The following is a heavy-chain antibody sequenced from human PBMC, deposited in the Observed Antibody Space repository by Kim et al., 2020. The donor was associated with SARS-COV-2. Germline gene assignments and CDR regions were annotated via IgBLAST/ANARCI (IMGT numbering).Heavy chain of an antibody. D-gene: IGHD2-15*01. Sequence: ASVKVSCKASGYTFTSYAMNWVRQAPGQGLEWMGWINTNTGNPTYAQGFTRRFVFSLDTSVSTAYLQISSLKAEDTAVYYCARDVWVCGGSCHGGSFDYWGQGTLVTVSS. J-gene: IGHJ4*02. CDR3: ARDVWVCGGSCHGGSFDY. V-gene: IGHV7-4-1*02. CDR1: GYTFTSYA. CDR2: INTNTGNP.